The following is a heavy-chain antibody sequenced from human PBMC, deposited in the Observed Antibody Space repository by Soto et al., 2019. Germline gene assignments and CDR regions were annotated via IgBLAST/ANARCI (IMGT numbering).Heavy chain of an antibody. D-gene: IGHD3-22*01. J-gene: IGHJ5*02. CDR2: IYFSGTT. V-gene: IGHV4-31*03. Sequence: SETLSLTCTVSGGSISSGDYYWSWIRQHPGKGLEWIGTIYFSGTTYYNPSLKSRVTISVDTSKSQFSLKLSSVTAADTAVYYCARRDRSGFSYWLDTWGQGTLGTVSS. CDR1: GGSISSGDYY. CDR3: ARRDRSGFSYWLDT.